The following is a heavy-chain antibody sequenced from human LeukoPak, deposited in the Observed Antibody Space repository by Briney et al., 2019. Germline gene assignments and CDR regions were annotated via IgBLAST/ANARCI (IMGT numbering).Heavy chain of an antibody. CDR1: VYTFTSYV. V-gene: IGHV1-8*01. D-gene: IGHD6-19*01. J-gene: IGHJ4*02. CDR3: ARRAPRLSKGIAVAGTRLDFDY. CDR2: MNPNSGNT. Sequence: ASVKVSCKASVYTFTSYVINWVRLATGQGLEWMGWMNPNSGNTRYAQKFQGRVTMTRNTSISTAYMELSSLRSEDTAVYYCARRAPRLSKGIAVAGTRLDFDYWGQGTLVTVSS.